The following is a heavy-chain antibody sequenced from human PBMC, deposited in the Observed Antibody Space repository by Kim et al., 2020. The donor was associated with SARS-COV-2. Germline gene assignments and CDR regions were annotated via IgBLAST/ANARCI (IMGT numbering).Heavy chain of an antibody. CDR2: IYGNNEK. CDR3: AHDSPGLYGFDV. J-gene: IGHJ6*02. D-gene: IGHD2-8*01. V-gene: IGHV2-5*01. Sequence: SGPTLVNPTQTLTLTCSFSGFSLTPDRLVGVTWVRQPPGKALEWLALIYGNNEKRFNPSLKSSLTIAKETAENRVALLLTKVDPLDTGTYYCAHDSPGLYGFDVWGQGTTVTVSS. CDR1: GFSLTPDRLVG.